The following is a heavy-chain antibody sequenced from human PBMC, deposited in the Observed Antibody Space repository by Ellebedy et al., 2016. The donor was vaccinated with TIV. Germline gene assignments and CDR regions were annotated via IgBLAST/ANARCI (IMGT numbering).Heavy chain of an antibody. CDR2: INPSGGST. CDR1: GYTFTSYY. J-gene: IGHJ4*02. CDR3: ARAEGLSSGWYWAGDY. Sequence: ASVKVSXXASGYTFTSYYMHWVRQAPGQGLEWMGIINPSGGSTSYAQKFQGRVTITADESTSTAYMELSSLRSEDTAVYYCARAEGLSSGWYWAGDYWGQGTLVTVSS. V-gene: IGHV1-46*01. D-gene: IGHD6-19*01.